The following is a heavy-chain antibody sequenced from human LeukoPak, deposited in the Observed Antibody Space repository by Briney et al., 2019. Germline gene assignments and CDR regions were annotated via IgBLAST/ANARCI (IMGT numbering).Heavy chain of an antibody. CDR2: INHSGST. CDR3: ARLVSGTRIVVVPAARWFDP. J-gene: IGHJ5*02. D-gene: IGHD2-2*01. CDR1: GGSFSGYY. V-gene: IGHV4-34*01. Sequence: SSETLSLTCAVYGGSFSGYYWSWIRQPPGKGLEWIGEINHSGSTNYNPSLKSRVTISVDTSKNQFSLKLSSVTAADTAVYYCARLVSGTRIVVVPAARWFDPWGQGTLVTVSS.